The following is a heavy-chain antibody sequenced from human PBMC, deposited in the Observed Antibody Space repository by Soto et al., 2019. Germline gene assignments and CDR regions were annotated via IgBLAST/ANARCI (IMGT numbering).Heavy chain of an antibody. CDR3: ADLKWSRSYLP. J-gene: IGHJ1*01. CDR1: GFTVSNNY. Sequence: GGSLRLSCAASGFTVSNNYMSWVRQAPGKGLEWVGRIKNDPKSYITDYAESVKGRFTISRDDSKNSLFLQMNSLTTEDTAIYYCADLKWSRSYLPWGQGTLVTVSS. V-gene: IGHV3-72*01. CDR2: IKNDPKSYIT. D-gene: IGHD3-3*01.